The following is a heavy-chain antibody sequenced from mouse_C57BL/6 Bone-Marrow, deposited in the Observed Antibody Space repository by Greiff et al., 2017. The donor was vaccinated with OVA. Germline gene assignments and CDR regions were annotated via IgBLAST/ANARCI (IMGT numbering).Heavy chain of an antibody. CDR3: ARLYYCGSSYDY. J-gene: IGHJ2*01. CDR1: GFNIKDYY. D-gene: IGHD1-1*01. V-gene: IGHV14-2*01. Sequence: EVQVVESGAELVKPGASVKLSCTASGFNIKDYYMHWVKQRPEQGLEWLGCIYPEDGATNYAPKFQGKATITADTSSNTAYLQLSSLTSEDTAVYYCARLYYCGSSYDYWGQGTTLTVSS. CDR2: IYPEDGAT.